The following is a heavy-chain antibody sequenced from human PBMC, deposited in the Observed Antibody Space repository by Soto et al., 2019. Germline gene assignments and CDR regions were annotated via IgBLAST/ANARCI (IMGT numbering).Heavy chain of an antibody. J-gene: IGHJ4*02. V-gene: IGHV1-8*01. CDR1: GYTFTSYD. Sequence: ASVKVSCKASGYTFTSYDINWVRQATGQGFEWMGWMNPNSGNTGYAQKFQGRVTMTRDTSITTAYMELSSLRSEDTAVYYCARVSNYDILKGLYYFDYWGQGTLVTVS. CDR2: MNPNSGNT. CDR3: ARVSNYDILKGLYYFDY. D-gene: IGHD3-9*01.